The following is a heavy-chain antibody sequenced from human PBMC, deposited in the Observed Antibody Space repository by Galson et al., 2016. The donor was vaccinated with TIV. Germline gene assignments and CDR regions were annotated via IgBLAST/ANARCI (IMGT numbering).Heavy chain of an antibody. V-gene: IGHV3-11*01. J-gene: IGHJ4*02. CDR2: INPSGTAI. CDR1: PFIFSDYY. Sequence: SLRLSCAASPFIFSDYYMSWFRQAPGKGLECVSYINPSGTAIYYADSVKDRFTIFRDNAKSSLYLQMNSLRPEDTAVYCCAGSTDYDFGSGLDWGQGTLVTVSS. D-gene: IGHD3-3*01. CDR3: AGSTDYDFGSGLD.